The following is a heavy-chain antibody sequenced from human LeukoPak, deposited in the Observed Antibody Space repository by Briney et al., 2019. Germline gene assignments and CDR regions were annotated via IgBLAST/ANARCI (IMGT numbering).Heavy chain of an antibody. V-gene: IGHV3-30*04. CDR3: AREGFYGSGSSPTFYFDY. J-gene: IGHJ4*02. CDR2: MSFDGKNT. CDR1: GFTFSTYV. D-gene: IGHD3-10*01. Sequence: GGSLRLSCAASGFTFSTYVIHRVRQAPGKGLDWVAVMSFDGKNTYYADSVKGRFTVSRDNSKNTLYLQMNSLRPEDTAVYYCAREGFYGSGSSPTFYFDYWGQGTLVTVSS.